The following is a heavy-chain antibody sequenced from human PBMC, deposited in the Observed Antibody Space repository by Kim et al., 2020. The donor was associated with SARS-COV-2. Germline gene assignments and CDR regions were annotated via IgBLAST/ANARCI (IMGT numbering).Heavy chain of an antibody. J-gene: IGHJ5*02. Sequence: GGSLRLSCAASGFTFDDYAMHWVRQAPGKGLEWVSLISGDGGSTYYADSVKGRFTISRDNSKNSLYLQMNSLRTEYTALYYCAKDMGIRDDYGDFWDNWFDPWGQGTLVTVSS. CDR1: GFTFDDYA. D-gene: IGHD4-17*01. CDR2: ISGDGGST. CDR3: AKDMGIRDDYGDFWDNWFDP. V-gene: IGHV3-43*02.